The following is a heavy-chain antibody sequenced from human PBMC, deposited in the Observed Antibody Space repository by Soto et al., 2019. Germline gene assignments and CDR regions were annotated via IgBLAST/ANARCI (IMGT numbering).Heavy chain of an antibody. J-gene: IGHJ4*02. CDR3: AKALGYQLLVVEY. Sequence: PGGSLGLSCAASGFTLRSYGMHWVRQAPGKGLEWVAVISYDGSNKYYADSVKGRFTISRDNSKNTLYLQMNSLRAEDTAVYYCAKALGYQLLVVEYWGQGTLVTVPS. D-gene: IGHD2-2*01. CDR2: ISYDGSNK. V-gene: IGHV3-30*18. CDR1: GFTLRSYG.